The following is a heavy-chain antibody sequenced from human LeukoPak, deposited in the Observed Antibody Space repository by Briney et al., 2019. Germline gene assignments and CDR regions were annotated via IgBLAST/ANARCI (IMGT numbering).Heavy chain of an antibody. Sequence: ASVKVSCKASGYTFTGYYMHWVRQAPGQGLEWMGWINPNSGGTNYAQKFQGRGTMTRETSISPANMELSRLRSYDTAVYYCARNGDYVGYYYYGMDVWGQGTTVTVSS. D-gene: IGHD4-17*01. V-gene: IGHV1-2*02. CDR2: INPNSGGT. CDR3: ARNGDYVGYYYYGMDV. CDR1: GYTFTGYY. J-gene: IGHJ6*02.